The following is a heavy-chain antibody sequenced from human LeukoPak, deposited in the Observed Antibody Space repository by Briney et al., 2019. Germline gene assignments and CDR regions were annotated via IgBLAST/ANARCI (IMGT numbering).Heavy chain of an antibody. J-gene: IGHJ3*02. CDR3: AKSRWGADYAFDI. D-gene: IGHD3-16*01. Sequence: PGRSLRLSCAASGFTFSSYGMHWVRQAPGKGLEWVAVISYDGGNKYYADSVKGRFTISRDNSKNTLYLQMNSLRAEDTAVYYCAKSRWGADYAFDIWGQGTMVTVSS. CDR2: ISYDGGNK. V-gene: IGHV3-30*18. CDR1: GFTFSSYG.